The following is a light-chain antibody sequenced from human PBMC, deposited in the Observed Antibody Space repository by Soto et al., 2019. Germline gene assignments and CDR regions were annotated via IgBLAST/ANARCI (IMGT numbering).Light chain of an antibody. CDR3: CSYAGSSTFVV. CDR1: SSDVGSYNL. V-gene: IGLV2-23*03. J-gene: IGLJ2*01. CDR2: EGS. Sequence: QSVLTQPASVSGSPGQSITISCTGTSSDVGSYNLVSWYQQHPGKAPKLMIYEGSKRPSGVSNRFSGSKSGNTASLTSVGLQAEDDADYYCCSYAGSSTFVVFGGGTKLTVL.